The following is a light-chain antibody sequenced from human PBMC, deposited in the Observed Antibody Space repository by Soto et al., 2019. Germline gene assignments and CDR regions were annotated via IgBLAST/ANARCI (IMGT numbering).Light chain of an antibody. CDR2: GTS. CDR1: QTVSTTY. CDR3: QQYGNSPRYT. J-gene: IGKJ2*01. Sequence: IVLTQSPGTLSLSPGQRATLSCRASQTVSTTYLAWYQQKPGQAPRLLIYGTSTRATGVPDRFSGSGSVTGFTLTISSLEPEDFAVYYCQQYGNSPRYTFGQGTKLEIK. V-gene: IGKV3-20*01.